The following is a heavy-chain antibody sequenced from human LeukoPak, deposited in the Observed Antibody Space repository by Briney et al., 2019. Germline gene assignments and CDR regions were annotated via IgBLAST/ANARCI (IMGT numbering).Heavy chain of an antibody. CDR2: IKSKGDAETT. CDR3: TTDLGLTMIRGVLVS. D-gene: IGHD3-10*01. J-gene: IGHJ4*02. Sequence: GGSLRLSCAASGFTFSSYSMNWVRQAPGKGLEWVGRIKSKGDAETTDYAAPVKGRFFLSRDDSENTLYLQMYSLQTEDAAVYYCTTDLGLTMIRGVLVSWGQGTLVTVSS. CDR1: GFTFSSYS. V-gene: IGHV3-15*01.